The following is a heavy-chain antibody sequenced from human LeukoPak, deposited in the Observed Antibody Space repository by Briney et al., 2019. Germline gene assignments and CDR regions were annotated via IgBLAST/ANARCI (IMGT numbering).Heavy chain of an antibody. D-gene: IGHD3-10*01. V-gene: IGHV4-39*07. CDR2: IYSGGTT. CDR1: GGSISSSHYY. CDR3: ARADMVRGVWNWFDP. Sequence: SETLSLTCTVSGGSISSSHYYWGWIRQPPGKGLEWIGSIYSGGTTSYSPSLESRVTISVDTSENQFSLKLSSVTAADTAVYYCARADMVRGVWNWFDPWGQGTLVTVSS. J-gene: IGHJ5*02.